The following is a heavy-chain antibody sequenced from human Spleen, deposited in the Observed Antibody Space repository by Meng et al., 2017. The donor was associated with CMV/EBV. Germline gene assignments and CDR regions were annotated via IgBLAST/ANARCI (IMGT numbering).Heavy chain of an antibody. CDR2: ISSSSSYI. J-gene: IGHJ3*02. D-gene: IGHD3-22*01. CDR1: GFTFSSYW. Sequence: GESLKISCAASGFTFSSYWMHWVRQAPGKGLEWVSSISSSSSYIYYADSVKGRFTISRDNAKNSLYLQMNSLRAEDTAVYYCARIKAYYYDSSGYYYRAFDIWGQGTMVTVSS. CDR3: ARIKAYYYDSSGYYYRAFDI. V-gene: IGHV3-21*01.